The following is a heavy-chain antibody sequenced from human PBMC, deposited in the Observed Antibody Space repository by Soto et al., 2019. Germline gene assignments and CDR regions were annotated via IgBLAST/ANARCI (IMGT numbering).Heavy chain of an antibody. V-gene: IGHV4-31*03. J-gene: IGHJ4*02. CDR3: AGDIGPARLDY. CDR1: GASISSGGYF. D-gene: IGHD6-6*01. CDR2: ISYSGST. Sequence: SETLSLTCTVSGASISSGGYFWSWIRQHPGKGLEWIGYISYSGSTFYNPSLKSRITISVDTAKNQFSLKLSSVTAADTAVYYCAGDIGPARLDYWGQGTLVTVSS.